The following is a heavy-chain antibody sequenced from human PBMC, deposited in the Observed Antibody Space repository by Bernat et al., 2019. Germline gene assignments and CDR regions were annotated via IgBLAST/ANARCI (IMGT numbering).Heavy chain of an antibody. D-gene: IGHD2-21*02. CDR1: GFTFSSYG. V-gene: IGHV3-30*18. CDR3: AKGGNFRDFDY. Sequence: QVQLVESGGGVVQPGRSLRLSCAASGFTFSSYGMHWVRQAPGKGLEWVAVISYDGSNKYYADSVKGRFTISRDNSKNTLYLQMNSLRAEDTAVYYCAKGGNFRDFDYWGQGTFVTVSS. CDR2: ISYDGSNK. J-gene: IGHJ4*02.